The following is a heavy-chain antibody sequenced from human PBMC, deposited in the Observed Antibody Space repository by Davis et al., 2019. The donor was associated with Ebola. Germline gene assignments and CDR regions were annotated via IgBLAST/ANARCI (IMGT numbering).Heavy chain of an antibody. J-gene: IGHJ4*02. CDR1: GFTFSSYG. CDR2: ISYDGSNK. V-gene: IGHV3-30*18. CDR3: AKDSRSSGWFLLDY. Sequence: GESLKISCAASGFTFSSYGMHWVRQAPGKGLEWVAVISYDGSNKYYADSVKGRFTISRDNSKNTLYLQMNSLRAEDTAVYYCAKDSRSSGWFLLDYWGQGTLVTVSS. D-gene: IGHD6-19*01.